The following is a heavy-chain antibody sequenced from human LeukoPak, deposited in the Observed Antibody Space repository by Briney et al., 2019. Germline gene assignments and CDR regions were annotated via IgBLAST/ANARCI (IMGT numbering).Heavy chain of an antibody. J-gene: IGHJ4*02. CDR1: GGSISSYY. D-gene: IGHD5-24*01. Sequence: SETLSLTCTVSGGSISSYYWSWIRPPAGKGLEWIGRIYTSGSTNYNPSLKSRVTMSVDTSKNQFSLKLSSVTAADTAVYYCARDRGDGYNPSHFDYWGQGTLVTVSS. CDR3: ARDRGDGYNPSHFDY. CDR2: IYTSGST. V-gene: IGHV4-4*07.